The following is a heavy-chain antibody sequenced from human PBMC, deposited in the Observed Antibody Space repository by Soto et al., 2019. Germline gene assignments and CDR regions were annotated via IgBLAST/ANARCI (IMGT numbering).Heavy chain of an antibody. D-gene: IGHD6-19*01. V-gene: IGHV3-30*18. Sequence: SLRLSCAASGFTFSSYGMHWVRQAPGKGLEWVAVISYDGSNKYYADSVKGRFTISRDNSKNTLYLQMNSLRAEDTAVYYCAKDLRSGWYFGYWGQGTLVTVSS. CDR2: ISYDGSNK. CDR3: AKDLRSGWYFGY. J-gene: IGHJ4*02. CDR1: GFTFSSYG.